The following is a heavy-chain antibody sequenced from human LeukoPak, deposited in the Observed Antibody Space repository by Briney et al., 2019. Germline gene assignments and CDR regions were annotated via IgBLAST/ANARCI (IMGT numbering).Heavy chain of an antibody. CDR3: ARVPPRWYYDSSGYKPFDP. V-gene: IGHV1-18*01. Sequence: ASVKVSCKASGYTFTSYGISWVRQAPGQGLEWMGWISAYNGNTNYAQKLQGRVTMTTDTSTSTAYMELGSLRSDGTAVYYCARVPPRWYYDSSGYKPFDPWGQGTLVTVSS. D-gene: IGHD3-22*01. J-gene: IGHJ5*02. CDR1: GYTFTSYG. CDR2: ISAYNGNT.